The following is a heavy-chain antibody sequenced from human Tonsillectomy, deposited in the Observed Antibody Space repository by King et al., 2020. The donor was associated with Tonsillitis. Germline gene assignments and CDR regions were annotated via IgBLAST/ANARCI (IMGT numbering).Heavy chain of an antibody. Sequence: VQLVESGGGLVQPGRSLRLSCAASGFTFDDYAMAWVRQVPGKGLQWVSGISWNSGYKGYADSVKGRFTISRDNAKNSLYLQMNSRRAEDTALYYCAKDMHGSGTLDAFDFWGQGTMVTVSS. J-gene: IGHJ3*01. CDR1: GFTFDDYA. CDR3: AKDMHGSGTLDAFDF. CDR2: ISWNSGYK. D-gene: IGHD3-10*01. V-gene: IGHV3-9*01.